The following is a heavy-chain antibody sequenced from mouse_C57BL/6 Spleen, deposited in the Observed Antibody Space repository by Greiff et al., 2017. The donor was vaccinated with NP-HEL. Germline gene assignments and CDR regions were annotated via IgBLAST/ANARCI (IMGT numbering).Heavy chain of an antibody. Sequence: VQLQQSGPELVKPGASVKISCKASGYTFTDYYMNWVKQSHGKSLEWIGDINPNNGGTSYNQKFKGKATLTVDKSSSTAYMELRSLTSEDSAVYYCAKWLPYYFDYWGQGTTLTVSS. V-gene: IGHV1-26*01. CDR2: INPNNGGT. J-gene: IGHJ2*01. D-gene: IGHD2-2*01. CDR3: AKWLPYYFDY. CDR1: GYTFTDYY.